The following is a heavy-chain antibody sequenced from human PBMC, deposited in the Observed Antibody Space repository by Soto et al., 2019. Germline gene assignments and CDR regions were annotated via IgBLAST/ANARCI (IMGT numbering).Heavy chain of an antibody. CDR3: AKDAVPYKGKWDWFDS. V-gene: IGHV3-23*01. Sequence: DVQLLESGGGLVQPGGSLTLSCAASRFTFSDFAMSWVRQAPGKGLEWVSSIGGGGTDTYYADSVKGRFTISRDNSKNTLYLQMDSLRDEDTAVYYCAKDAVPYKGKWDWFDSWGQGTLVIVSS. CDR1: RFTFSDFA. D-gene: IGHD1-26*01. J-gene: IGHJ5*01. CDR2: IGGGGTDT.